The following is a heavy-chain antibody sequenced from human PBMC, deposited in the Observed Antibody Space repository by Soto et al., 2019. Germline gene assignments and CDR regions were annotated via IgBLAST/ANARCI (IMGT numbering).Heavy chain of an antibody. CDR3: ARLAYCGGDCYPTPPWFDP. D-gene: IGHD2-21*02. J-gene: IGHJ5*02. Sequence: SETLSLTCTVSGGSISSYYWSWIRQPPGKGLEWIGYIYYSGSTYYNPSLKSRVTISVDTSKNQFSLKLSSVTAADTAVYYCARLAYCGGDCYPTPPWFDPSGQGTLVTVSS. CDR2: IYYSGST. V-gene: IGHV4-59*04. CDR1: GGSISSYY.